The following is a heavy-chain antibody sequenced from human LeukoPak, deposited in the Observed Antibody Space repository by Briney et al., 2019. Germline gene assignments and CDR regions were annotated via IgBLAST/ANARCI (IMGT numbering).Heavy chain of an antibody. J-gene: IGHJ4*02. Sequence: ASVKVSCKSSGYSFTSYGINWVRQAPGQGLEWMGCISTDNGNTDYAQNLQGRVTMTTDTSTSTAYMVVRSLRSDDTAVYYCARAYSYGYGPLDYWGQGTLVTVSS. CDR1: GYSFTSYG. V-gene: IGHV1-18*04. CDR2: ISTDNGNT. CDR3: ARAYSYGYGPLDY. D-gene: IGHD5-18*01.